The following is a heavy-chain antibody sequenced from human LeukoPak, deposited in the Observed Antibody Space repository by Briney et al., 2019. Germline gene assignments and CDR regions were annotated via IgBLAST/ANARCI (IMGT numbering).Heavy chain of an antibody. CDR2: INQDQSEK. V-gene: IGHV3-7*03. Sequence: GGSLRLSCVASGFTFTNYWMTWVRQAPGKGLEWVANINQDQSEKWYVAPVKGRFTVSRDKAKNSMYLQMNSLRAEDTAIYYCARSVEEGYCSETSCYAGYWGRGTLVTVSS. J-gene: IGHJ4*02. CDR3: ARSVEEGYCSETSCYAGY. D-gene: IGHD2-2*01. CDR1: GFTFTNYW.